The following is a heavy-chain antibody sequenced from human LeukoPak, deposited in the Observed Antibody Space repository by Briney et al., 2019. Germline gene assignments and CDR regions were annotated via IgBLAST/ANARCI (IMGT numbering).Heavy chain of an antibody. CDR1: DHTFSGYY. CDR2: MHPRGVAT. Sequence: ALVKVSCKVSDHTFSGYYMHWVRQASGQGLEWMGWMHPRGVATNYAQKFRGRVTLTGDTSNTAYMELSSLLSDDTAVYYCATSTGYRNTWGAFDIWGQGTLLIVSS. J-gene: IGHJ3*02. CDR3: ATSTGYRNTWGAFDI. V-gene: IGHV1-2*02. D-gene: IGHD4-11*01.